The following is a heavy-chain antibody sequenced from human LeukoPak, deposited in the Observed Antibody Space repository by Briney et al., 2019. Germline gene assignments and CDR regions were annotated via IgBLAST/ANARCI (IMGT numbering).Heavy chain of an antibody. CDR3: AKSNGYGLIDI. CDR2: IFYSGSN. D-gene: IGHD3-10*01. CDR1: GGSISSHY. Sequence: SETLSLTCTVSGGSISSHYWSWIRQPPGKALEWIGNIFYSGSNYYSPSLQSRVTISLVTSRNQFSLKRNSLAAADTAVYYCAKSNGYGLIDIWGQGTMVTVSS. V-gene: IGHV4-59*11. J-gene: IGHJ3*02.